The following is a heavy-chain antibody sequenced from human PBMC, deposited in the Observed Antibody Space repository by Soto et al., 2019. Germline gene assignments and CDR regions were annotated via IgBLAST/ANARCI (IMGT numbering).Heavy chain of an antibody. Sequence: PSETLSLTCAVYGGSFSGYYWSWIRQPPGKGLEWIGEINHSGSTNYNPSLKSRVTISVDTSKNQFSLKLSSVTAADTAVYYCARGLGYSSSWYAGYWGQGTLVTVSS. CDR1: GGSFSGYY. CDR2: INHSGST. J-gene: IGHJ4*02. D-gene: IGHD6-13*01. CDR3: ARGLGYSSSWYAGY. V-gene: IGHV4-34*01.